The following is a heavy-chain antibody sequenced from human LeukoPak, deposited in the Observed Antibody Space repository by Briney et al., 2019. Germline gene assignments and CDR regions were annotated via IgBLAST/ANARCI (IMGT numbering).Heavy chain of an antibody. D-gene: IGHD3-22*01. V-gene: IGHV1-46*01. J-gene: IGHJ4*02. Sequence: ASVKVSCKASGYTFTSYGISWVRQAPGQGLEWMGIINPSGGSTSYAQKFQGRVTMTRDTSTSTVYMELSSLRSEDTAVYYCARGIRDYYDSSGFITALAYWGQGTLVTVSS. CDR1: GYTFTSYG. CDR2: INPSGGST. CDR3: ARGIRDYYDSSGFITALAY.